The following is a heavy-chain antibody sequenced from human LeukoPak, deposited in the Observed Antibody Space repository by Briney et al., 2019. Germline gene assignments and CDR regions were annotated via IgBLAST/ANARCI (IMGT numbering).Heavy chain of an antibody. J-gene: IGHJ4*02. Sequence: GGSLRLSCAASGFTFSSYWMSWVRQAPGKGLEWVANIKQDGNEKYYVDSVKGRFTISRDNAKNSLYLQMNSLRAEDTAVYYCARTGGSSGWYSTALLKYYFDYWGQGTLVTVSS. CDR1: GFTFSSYW. CDR3: ARTGGSSGWYSTALLKYYFDY. CDR2: IKQDGNEK. V-gene: IGHV3-7*01. D-gene: IGHD6-19*01.